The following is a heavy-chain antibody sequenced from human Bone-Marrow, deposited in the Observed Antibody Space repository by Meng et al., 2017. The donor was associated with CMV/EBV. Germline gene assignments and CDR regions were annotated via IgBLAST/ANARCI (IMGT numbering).Heavy chain of an antibody. CDR3: ARDSGSYHFDY. J-gene: IGHJ4*02. V-gene: IGHV1-2*02. D-gene: IGHD1-26*01. Sequence: QVQMGQAGAEVNKPGASVKVSCKASGYTFTGYYMHWVRQAPGQGLEWMGWINPNSGGTNYAQKFQGRVTMTRDTSISTAYMELSRMRSNDTAVYYCARDSGSYHFDYWGQGTLVTVSS. CDR2: INPNSGGT. CDR1: GYTFTGYY.